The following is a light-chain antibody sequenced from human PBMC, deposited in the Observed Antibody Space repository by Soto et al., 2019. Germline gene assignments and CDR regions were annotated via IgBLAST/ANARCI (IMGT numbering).Light chain of an antibody. V-gene: IGLV2-14*01. CDR3: SSYTSSSTYVV. J-gene: IGLJ2*01. CDR2: DVS. Sequence: QSALTQPASVSGSPGQSITISCTGTSSDVGGYKYVSWYQQHPGKAPKLMIYDVSNRPSGVSNRFSGSKSGNTASLTISGLQAEDEADYNCSSYTSSSTYVVFGGGTKLTVL. CDR1: SSDVGGYKY.